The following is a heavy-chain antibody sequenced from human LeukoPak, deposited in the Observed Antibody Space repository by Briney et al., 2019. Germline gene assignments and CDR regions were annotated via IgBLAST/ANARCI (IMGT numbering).Heavy chain of an antibody. V-gene: IGHV1-2*02. D-gene: IGHD3-10*01. CDR3: SGRYGPGPV. CDR1: GYTFSAHH. J-gene: IGHJ4*02. Sequence: ASVKVSCKASGYTFSAHHIHWVRQAPGQGLEWMGWILPDGRDTKYSQKFQDRLTLTTDTSTNTACMELSRLIPDDTAVYYCSGRYGPGPVWGQGTLISAST. CDR2: ILPDGRDT.